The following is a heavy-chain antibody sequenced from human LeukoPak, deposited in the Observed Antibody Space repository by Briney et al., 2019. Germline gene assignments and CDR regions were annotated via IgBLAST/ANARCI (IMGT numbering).Heavy chain of an antibody. J-gene: IGHJ5*02. CDR1: GGSISNYY. V-gene: IGHV4-39*01. Sequence: PSETLSLTCTVSGGSISNYYWGWIRQPPGKGLEWIGGIYYSGSTYYNPSLKSRVTISVDTSKNQFSLKLSSVTAADTAVYYCARRIWFGDLRTGFDPWGQGTLVTVSS. D-gene: IGHD3-10*01. CDR2: IYYSGST. CDR3: ARRIWFGDLRTGFDP.